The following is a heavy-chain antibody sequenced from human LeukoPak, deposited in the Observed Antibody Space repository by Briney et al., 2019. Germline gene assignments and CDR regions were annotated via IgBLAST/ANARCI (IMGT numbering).Heavy chain of an antibody. CDR2: ISGSGGST. Sequence: GGSLRLPCAASGFTFNSYDMIVLRQAPGKGLEWVSGISGSGGSTFYADSVKGRFTLSRDNSKNTVYFLINSLRAEDTAVYYCSKDGRAVVRDLIDRWGPGTMVTVSS. D-gene: IGHD4-23*01. J-gene: IGHJ3*02. CDR1: GFTFNSYD. V-gene: IGHV3-23*01. CDR3: SKDGRAVVRDLIDR.